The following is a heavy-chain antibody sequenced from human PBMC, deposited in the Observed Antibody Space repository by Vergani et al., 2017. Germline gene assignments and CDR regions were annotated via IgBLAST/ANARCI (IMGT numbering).Heavy chain of an antibody. CDR1: GFTVSSNY. CDR3: AKDREDSSSLFDY. J-gene: IGHJ4*02. Sequence: EVQLVESGGGLVQPGGSLRLSCAASGFTVSSNYMSWVRQAPGKGLEWVSAISGSGGSTYYADSVKGRFTISRDNSKNTLYLQMNSRRAEDTAVYYCAKDREDSSSLFDYWGQGTLVTVSS. CDR2: ISGSGGST. V-gene: IGHV3-23*04. D-gene: IGHD6-6*01.